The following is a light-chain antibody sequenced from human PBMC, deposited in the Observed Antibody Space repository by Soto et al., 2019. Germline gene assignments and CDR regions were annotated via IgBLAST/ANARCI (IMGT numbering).Light chain of an antibody. CDR2: GNS. CDR3: QVWDVSTFHPYL. J-gene: IGLJ1*01. CDR1: SSNIGAGYD. V-gene: IGLV1-40*01. Sequence: QPVLTQPPSVSGAPGQRVTISCTGSSSNIGAGYDVHWYQQLPGTAPKLLIYGNSHRPSGVPDRFSGSKSGPSASLAITGLQAEDEAHYYCQVWDVSTFHPYLFGTGTKVTVL.